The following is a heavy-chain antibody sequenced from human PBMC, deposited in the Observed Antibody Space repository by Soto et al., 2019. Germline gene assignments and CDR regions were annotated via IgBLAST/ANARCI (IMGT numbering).Heavy chain of an antibody. Sequence: VQLQESGPGLVKPSQTLSLTCTVSGDSISRNGYYWSWIRQHPETGLEWIGYINYSGNTYYSSSIKSRVAISGDTSKTQFSLNLSSVTAADTAVYYCASGTGGPAGYWGQGTLVTVSS. J-gene: IGHJ4*02. V-gene: IGHV4-31*03. CDR2: INYSGNT. CDR3: ASGTGGPAGY. D-gene: IGHD1-26*01. CDR1: GDSISRNGYY.